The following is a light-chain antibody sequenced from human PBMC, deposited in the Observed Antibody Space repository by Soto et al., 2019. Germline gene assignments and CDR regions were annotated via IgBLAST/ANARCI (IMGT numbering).Light chain of an antibody. CDR2: AAS. J-gene: IGKJ1*01. CDR1: QGISSY. CDR3: QQYYSYALT. Sequence: AIRMTQSPSSFSASTGDRVTITCRASQGISSYLACYQQKPGKAPKLLIYAASTLQSGVPSRFSGSGSGTDFTLTISCLQSEDLATYYCQQYYSYALTFGQATKLDIK. V-gene: IGKV1-8*01.